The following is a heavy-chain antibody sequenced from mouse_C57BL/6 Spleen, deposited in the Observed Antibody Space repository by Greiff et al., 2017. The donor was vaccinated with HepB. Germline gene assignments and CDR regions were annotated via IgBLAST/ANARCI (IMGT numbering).Heavy chain of an antibody. CDR2: IDPSDSYT. CDR3: ARRIYYGNYVDWYFDV. CDR1: GYTFTSYW. J-gene: IGHJ1*03. Sequence: QVQLQQPGAELVMPGASVKLSCKASGYTFTSYWMHWVKQRPGQGLEWIGEIDPSDSYTNYNQKFKGKSTLTVDKSSSTAYMQLSSLTSEDSAVYYCARRIYYGNYVDWYFDVWGTGTTVTVSS. V-gene: IGHV1-69*01. D-gene: IGHD2-1*01.